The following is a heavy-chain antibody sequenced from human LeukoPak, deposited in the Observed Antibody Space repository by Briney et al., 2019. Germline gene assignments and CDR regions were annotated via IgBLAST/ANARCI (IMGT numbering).Heavy chain of an antibody. CDR2: IYYSGST. D-gene: IGHD5-18*01. J-gene: IGHJ4*02. Sequence: KPSETLSLTCTVSGGSISSYYRSWIRQPPGKGLEWIGYIYYSGSTIYNPSLKSRVTISLDTSKNQFSLKLSSVTAADTAVYYCARGGYSYVPYWGQGTLVTVSS. CDR1: GGSISSYY. CDR3: ARGGYSYVPY. V-gene: IGHV4-59*01.